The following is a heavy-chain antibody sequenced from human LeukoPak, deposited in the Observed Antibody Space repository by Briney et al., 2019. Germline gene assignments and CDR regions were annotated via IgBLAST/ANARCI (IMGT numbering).Heavy chain of an antibody. D-gene: IGHD1-14*01. CDR1: GDSFSSNNAA. Sequence: SQTLSLTCALSGDSFSSNNAAWNWLRQSPSRGLEWLGRTYYRSKWYNDYAVSVQSRITINPDTSKNQFSLQLNSVTPEDTAVYYCARDIGEPEYYYYMDVWGKGTTVTVSS. CDR3: ARDIGEPEYYYYMDV. CDR2: TYYRSKWYN. V-gene: IGHV6-1*01. J-gene: IGHJ6*03.